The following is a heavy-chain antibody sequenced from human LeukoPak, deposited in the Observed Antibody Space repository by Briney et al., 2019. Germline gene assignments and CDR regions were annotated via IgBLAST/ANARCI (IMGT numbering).Heavy chain of an antibody. J-gene: IGHJ4*02. V-gene: IGHV1-2*02. CDR3: ARVGSSGYDLYFDY. CDR1: GYAFTGYY. Sequence: ASVKVSCKASGYAFTGYYMHWVRQAPGQGLEWMGWINPNSGGTNYAQKFQGRVTMTRDTSISTAYMELSRLRSDDTAVYYCARVGSSGYDLYFDYWGQGTLVTVSS. CDR2: INPNSGGT. D-gene: IGHD5-12*01.